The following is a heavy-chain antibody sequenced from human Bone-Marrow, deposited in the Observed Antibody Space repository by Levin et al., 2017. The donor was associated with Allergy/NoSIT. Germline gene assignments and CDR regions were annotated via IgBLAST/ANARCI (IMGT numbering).Heavy chain of an antibody. CDR2: IYNSGRT. V-gene: IGHV4-39*02. J-gene: IGHJ2*01. D-gene: IGHD1-26*01. CDR1: GTSISSSTYY. CDR3: ATSTSWSYSGDWYFDV. Sequence: SQTLSLTCSVSGTSISSSTYYWGWIRQPPGKGLEWIGSIYNSGRTYYSPSLKSRITISIDTSKNHFSLNLNSVTAADTAVYYCATSTSWSYSGDWYFDVWGRGTLVTVSS.